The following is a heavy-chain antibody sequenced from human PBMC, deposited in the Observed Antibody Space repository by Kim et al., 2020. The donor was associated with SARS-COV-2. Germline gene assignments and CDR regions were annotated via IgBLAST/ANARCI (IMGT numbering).Heavy chain of an antibody. D-gene: IGHD3-16*01. CDR1: GFSFNTYW. Sequence: GGSLRLSCAASGFSFNTYWMHWVRQAPGKGLVWVSRINGDGSTTTYADSVKGRFTISRDNAKNTLYLQMNSLRAEDTAVYYCTRGGVEYWGQGALVSVSS. CDR2: INGDGSTT. CDR3: TRGGVEY. V-gene: IGHV3-74*01. J-gene: IGHJ4*02.